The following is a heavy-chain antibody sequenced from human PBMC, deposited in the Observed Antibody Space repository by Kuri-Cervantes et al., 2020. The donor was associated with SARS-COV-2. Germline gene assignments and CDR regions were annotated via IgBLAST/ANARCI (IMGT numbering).Heavy chain of an antibody. CDR3: ARDTAARYFDY. CDR2: ISYDGSNK. Sequence: GESLKISCGASGFTFSSYAMHWVRQAPGKGLEWVAVISYDGSNKYYADSVKGRFTISRDNSKNTLYLQMNSLRAEDTAVYYCARDTAARYFDYWGQGTLVTVSS. D-gene: IGHD6-6*01. CDR1: GFTFSSYA. J-gene: IGHJ4*02. V-gene: IGHV3-30*04.